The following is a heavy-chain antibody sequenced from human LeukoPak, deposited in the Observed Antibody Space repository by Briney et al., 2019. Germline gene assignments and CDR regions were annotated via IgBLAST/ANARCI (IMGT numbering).Heavy chain of an antibody. J-gene: IGHJ5*02. D-gene: IGHD3-10*01. CDR2: ITDKGANT. V-gene: IGHV3-23*01. Sequence: GGSLRLSCAVSGFSFSAYDMNWVRQAPGKGLEWVSTITDKGANTYYADSVKGRFTISRDNSKSTLYLQMNSQRAEDTAVYYCAKDPGGRSNWFDPWGQGALVTVSS. CDR3: AKDPGGRSNWFDP. CDR1: GFSFSAYD.